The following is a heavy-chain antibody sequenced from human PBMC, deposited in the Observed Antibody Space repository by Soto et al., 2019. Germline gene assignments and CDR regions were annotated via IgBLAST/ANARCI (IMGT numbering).Heavy chain of an antibody. Sequence: QVQLQESGPGLVRPSETLSLTCSVPGGSISSYYWSWVRQPAGKGLEWIGRVFSSGSTNYNASLKSRVSMSIDTSENQVSLTLKSVTAADTAIYYCARVSFSYFGMDVWGPGTTVTVSS. D-gene: IGHD3-3*02. J-gene: IGHJ6*02. CDR1: GGSISSYY. CDR2: VFSSGST. V-gene: IGHV4-4*07. CDR3: ARVSFSYFGMDV.